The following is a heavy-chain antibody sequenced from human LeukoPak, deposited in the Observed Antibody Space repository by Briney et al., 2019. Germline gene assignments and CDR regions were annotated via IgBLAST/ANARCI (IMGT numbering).Heavy chain of an antibody. CDR3: AKDQGNRDAFDI. CDR1: GFTFSSYG. Sequence: GGSLRLSCAASGFTFSSYGMHWVRQAPGKGLEWVAFIRYDGSNKYYADSVKGRFTISRDNSKNTLYLQMNSLRAEDTAVYYCAKDQGNRDAFDIWGQGTMVTVSS. CDR2: IRYDGSNK. J-gene: IGHJ3*02. V-gene: IGHV3-30*02.